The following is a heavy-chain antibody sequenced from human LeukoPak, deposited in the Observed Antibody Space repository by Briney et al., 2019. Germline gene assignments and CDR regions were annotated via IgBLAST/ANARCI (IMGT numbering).Heavy chain of an antibody. V-gene: IGHV7-4-1*02. J-gene: IGHJ6*03. Sequence: ASVKVSCKASGYTFTSYAMNWVRQAPGQGLEWMGWINTNTGNPTYAQGFTGRFVFSLDTSVSTACLQISSLKAEDTAVYYCARTDYYDSSGYYYYYYMDVWGKGTTVTVSS. CDR3: ARTDYYDSSGYYYYYYMDV. CDR2: INTNTGNP. CDR1: GYTFTSYA. D-gene: IGHD3-22*01.